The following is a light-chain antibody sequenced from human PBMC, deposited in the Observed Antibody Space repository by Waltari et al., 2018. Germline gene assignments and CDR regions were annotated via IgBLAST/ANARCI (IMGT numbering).Light chain of an antibody. J-gene: IGLJ1*01. Sequence: QSALTQPASVSGSPGQSIPLSCTGTSSAVGAYNFVSRYQQHPGKAPHLIIYEVSERPPGVSNRFSGSKSDNTASLTISGLQAEDEADYYCSSYTTSTAPGVFGAGTKVTVL. CDR1: SSAVGAYNF. V-gene: IGLV2-14*01. CDR3: SSYTTSTAPGV. CDR2: EVS.